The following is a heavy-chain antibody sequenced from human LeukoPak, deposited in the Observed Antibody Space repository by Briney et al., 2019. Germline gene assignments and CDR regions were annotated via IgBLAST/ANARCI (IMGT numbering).Heavy chain of an antibody. V-gene: IGHV3-23*01. CDR3: AKDGAGYYDFWSGYSDPYYFDY. CDR1: GFTFSSYA. D-gene: IGHD3-3*01. CDR2: ISGSGGST. J-gene: IGHJ4*02. Sequence: PGGSLRLSCAVSGFTFSSYAMSWVRQAPGKGLEWVSAISGSGGSTYYADSVKGRFTISRDNSKNTLYLQMNSLRAEDTAVYYCAKDGAGYYDFWSGYSDPYYFDYWGQGTLVTVSS.